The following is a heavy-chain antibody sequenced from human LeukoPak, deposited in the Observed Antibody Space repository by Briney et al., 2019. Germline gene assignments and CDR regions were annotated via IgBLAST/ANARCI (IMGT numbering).Heavy chain of an antibody. CDR2: ISYDGSNK. Sequence: GGSLRLSCAASEFTFSSYGMHWVRQAPGKGLEWVAIISYDGSNKYYVDSVKGRFTISRDNSKNTLYLQMNSLRAEDTAVYYCAKGGSTWTTADYWGQGTLVTVSS. J-gene: IGHJ4*02. D-gene: IGHD4-17*01. CDR3: AKGGSTWTTADY. CDR1: EFTFSSYG. V-gene: IGHV3-30*18.